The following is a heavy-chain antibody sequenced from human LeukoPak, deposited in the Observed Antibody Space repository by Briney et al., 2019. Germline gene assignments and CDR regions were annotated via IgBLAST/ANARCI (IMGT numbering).Heavy chain of an antibody. CDR3: TEDIAAEGGSILGY. CDR2: IYSGGST. V-gene: IGHV3-66*01. D-gene: IGHD6-13*01. CDR1: EFSVGSNY. Sequence: GGSLRLSCAASEFSVGSNYMTWVRQAPGKGLEWVSLIYSGGSTYYADSVKGRFTISRDNSKNTLYLQMNSLRAEDTAVYYCTEDIAAEGGSILGYWGQGTLVTVSS. J-gene: IGHJ4*02.